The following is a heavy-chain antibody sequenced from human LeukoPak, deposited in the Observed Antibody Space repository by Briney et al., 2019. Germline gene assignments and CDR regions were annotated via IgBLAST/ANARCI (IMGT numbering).Heavy chain of an antibody. D-gene: IGHD3-22*01. J-gene: IGHJ4*02. CDR2: IYHSGST. V-gene: IGHV4-4*02. CDR3: ASTGDSSSLPLGY. CDR1: GDSISSTNW. Sequence: PSGTLSLTCAVSGDSISSTNWWSWVRQPPGKGLEWIGEIYHSGSTNFNPSLKSRVTMSVDKSKNQFSLKLSSVTAADTAVYYCASTGDSSSLPLGYWGQGTLVTVSS.